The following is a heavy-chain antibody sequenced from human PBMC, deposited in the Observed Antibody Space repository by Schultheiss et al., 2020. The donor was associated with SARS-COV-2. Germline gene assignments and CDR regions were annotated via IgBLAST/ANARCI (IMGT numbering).Heavy chain of an antibody. Sequence: GESLKISCAASGFTFSNAWMNWVRQAPGKGLEWVSAISGSGGSTYYADSVKGPCTISRDNSKNTLYLQMNSLRAEDTAVYYCAKDRSPGDDFLSGYFDYWGQGTLVTVSS. V-gene: IGHV3-23*01. CDR2: ISGSGGST. CDR1: GFTFSNAW. J-gene: IGHJ4*02. D-gene: IGHD3-3*01. CDR3: AKDRSPGDDFLSGYFDY.